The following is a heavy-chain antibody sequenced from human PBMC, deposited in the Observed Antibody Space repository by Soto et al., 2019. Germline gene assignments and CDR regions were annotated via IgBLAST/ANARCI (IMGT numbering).Heavy chain of an antibody. CDR2: INHSGST. D-gene: IGHD2-2*02. J-gene: IGHJ5*02. CDR1: GGSFSGYY. Sequence: QVQLQQWGAGLLKPSETLSLTCAVYGGSFSGYYWSWIRQPPGKVLEWIGEINHSGSTNYNPSLMSRVTISVDTSKNQFSLKLSSVTAADTAVYYCARGLIVVVPAAIPSWFDPWGQGTLVTVSS. V-gene: IGHV4-34*01. CDR3: ARGLIVVVPAAIPSWFDP.